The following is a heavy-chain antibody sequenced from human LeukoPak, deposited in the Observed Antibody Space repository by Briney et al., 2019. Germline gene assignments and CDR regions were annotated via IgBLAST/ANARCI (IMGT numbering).Heavy chain of an antibody. J-gene: IGHJ4*02. CDR2: IYYSGST. Sequence: SETLSLTCTVSGGSISSGGYYWSWIRQHPAEGLEWNVYIYYSGSTYYNPSLKSRVTISVDKSKNQLSLKLSSVTAADTAVYYCARKGSSSWAFYFDYWGQGTLVTVPT. CDR3: ARKGSSSWAFYFDY. D-gene: IGHD6-13*01. CDR1: GGSISSGGYY. V-gene: IGHV4-31*03.